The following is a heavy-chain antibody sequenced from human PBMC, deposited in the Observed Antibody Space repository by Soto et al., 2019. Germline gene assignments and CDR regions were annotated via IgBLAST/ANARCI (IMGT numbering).Heavy chain of an antibody. CDR2: ISSSSSYI. CDR1: GFTFSSYS. CDR3: ARARDYYDSSGYYYRGRACDI. D-gene: IGHD3-22*01. J-gene: IGHJ3*02. Sequence: GGSLRLSCAASGFTFSSYSMNWVRQAPGKGLEWVSSISSSSSYIYYADSVKGRFTISRDNAKHSLYLQMNSLRAEDTAVYYCARARDYYDSSGYYYRGRACDIWGQGTMVTVSS. V-gene: IGHV3-21*01.